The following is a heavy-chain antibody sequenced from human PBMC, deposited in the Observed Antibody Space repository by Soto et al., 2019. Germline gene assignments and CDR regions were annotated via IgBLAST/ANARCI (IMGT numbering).Heavy chain of an antibody. V-gene: IGHV1-8*01. CDR2: MNPNSGNT. J-gene: IGHJ6*02. Sequence: QVQLVQSGAEVKKPGASVKVSCKASGYTFTSYDINWVRQATGQGLEWMGWMNPNSGNTGYAQKFQGRVTMTRNTSISTAHMELSRLRSEDTAVYYCARFPWFRGFPRGGGMDVWGQGTTVTVSS. D-gene: IGHD3-10*01. CDR1: GYTFTSYD. CDR3: ARFPWFRGFPRGGGMDV.